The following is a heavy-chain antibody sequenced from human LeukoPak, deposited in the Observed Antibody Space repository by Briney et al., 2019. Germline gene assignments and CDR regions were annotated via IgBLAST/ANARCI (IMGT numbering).Heavy chain of an antibody. D-gene: IGHD4-17*01. CDR1: GFSVSSNY. Sequence: GGSLRLSCATSGFSVSSNYMSWVRQAPGKGLEWVSLIYSGASTYYADSVKGRFTISRDNSKNTLYLQMNSLRDEDTAAYYCARVYRDYYFDSWGQGTLVTVSS. J-gene: IGHJ4*02. V-gene: IGHV3-53*01. CDR3: ARVYRDYYFDS. CDR2: IYSGAST.